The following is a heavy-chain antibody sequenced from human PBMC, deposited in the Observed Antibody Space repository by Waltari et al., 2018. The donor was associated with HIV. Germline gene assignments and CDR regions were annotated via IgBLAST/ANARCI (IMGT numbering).Heavy chain of an antibody. V-gene: IGHV3-74*03. D-gene: IGHD2-8*01. CDR3: VKDVAVTHYGVYYSGLDV. CDR2: IDNDGRVM. Sequence: VESGGNVVQPGGSLRLSCSASGFVFGSHWMPWVRQSPGGGLFWVSRIDNDGRVMKYANSVKGRFTLSRDNTKEMLFLEMKSLRSEDSGIYYCVKDVAVTHYGVYYSGLDVWGQGTTVTV. J-gene: IGHJ6*02. CDR1: GFVFGSHW.